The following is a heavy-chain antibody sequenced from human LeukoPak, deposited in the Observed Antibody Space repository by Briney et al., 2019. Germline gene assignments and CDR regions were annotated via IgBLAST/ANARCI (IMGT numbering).Heavy chain of an antibody. J-gene: IGHJ3*02. D-gene: IGHD6-13*01. CDR1: GFTFSSYA. CDR2: ISGSGGST. CDR3: AKSPSSSWYFGDAFDI. Sequence: PGGSLRLSCAASGFTFSSYAMSWVRQAPGKGLEWVSAISGSGGSTYYADSVKGRFTISRDNSKNTLYLQMNSLRAEDTAVYYCAKSPSSSWYFGDAFDIWGQGTMVTVSS. V-gene: IGHV3-23*01.